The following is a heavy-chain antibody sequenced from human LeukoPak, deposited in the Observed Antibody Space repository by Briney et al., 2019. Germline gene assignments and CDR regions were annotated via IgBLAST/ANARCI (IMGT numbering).Heavy chain of an antibody. CDR3: TKGGSYGPLDY. V-gene: IGHV3-23*01. J-gene: IGHJ4*02. CDR1: GFTFSNSA. Sequence: GGSLRLSCAVSGFTFSNSAMTWVRRAPGKGLEWVAAISDSGGDTIYTDSVKDRFTISRDNSKNTLYLQMNSLRADDTAVYYCTKGGSYGPLDYGGQGTLVTVSS. D-gene: IGHD1-26*01. CDR2: ISDSGGDT.